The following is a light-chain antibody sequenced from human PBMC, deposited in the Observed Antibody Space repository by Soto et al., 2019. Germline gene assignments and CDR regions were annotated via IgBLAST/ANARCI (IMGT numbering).Light chain of an antibody. V-gene: IGLV2-14*01. CDR1: SSDLAIYNY. Sequence: QSVLTQPASVSGSPGQSITISCTGTSSDLAIYNYFSWYQQQPGKAPKLMIYQVTNRPSGVSNRFSVSRSGNMASLTISRLQAGGEADSFRSSYTDSSNYVFGTGTKVPVL. CDR2: QVT. CDR3: SSYTDSSNYV. J-gene: IGLJ1*01.